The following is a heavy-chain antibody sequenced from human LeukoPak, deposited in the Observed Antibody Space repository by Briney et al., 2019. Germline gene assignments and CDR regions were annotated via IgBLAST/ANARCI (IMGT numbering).Heavy chain of an antibody. D-gene: IGHD5-24*01. CDR3: ARGRRWLRLKSEMATRGDCYYYMDV. J-gene: IGHJ6*03. CDR2: IIPIFGTA. V-gene: IGHV1-69*13. Sequence: ASVKVSCKASGGTFSSYAISWVRQAPGQGLEWMGGIIPIFGTANYAQKFQGRVTITADESTSTAYMELSSLRSEDTAVYYCARGRRWLRLKSEMATRGDCYYYMDVWGKGTTVTVSS. CDR1: GGTFSSYA.